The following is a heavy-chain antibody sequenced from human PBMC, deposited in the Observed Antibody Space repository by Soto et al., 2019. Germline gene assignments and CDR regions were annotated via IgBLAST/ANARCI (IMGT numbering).Heavy chain of an antibody. CDR1: GFTFRDYY. J-gene: IGHJ6*02. CDR2: IDSSTKYT. Sequence: QVHLVESGGGLVRPGGSLRLSCEASGFTFRDYYMTWFRQAPGKGLEWLSYIDSSTKYTNYADSVKGRFTISRDNAKNSLYLQMNSLRADDTAVYYCAREYYYTMDVWGQGTMVTVSS. V-gene: IGHV3-11*05. CDR3: AREYYYTMDV.